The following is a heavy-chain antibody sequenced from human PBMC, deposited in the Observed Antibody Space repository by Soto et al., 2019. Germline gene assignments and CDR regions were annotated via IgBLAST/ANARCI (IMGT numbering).Heavy chain of an antibody. D-gene: IGHD3-10*01. CDR2: INAGNGNT. J-gene: IGHJ5*02. CDR3: ARDLVITMVRGVAIFDP. CDR1: GYTFTSYA. V-gene: IGHV1-3*01. Sequence: QVQLVQSGAEVKKPGASVKVSCKASGYTFTSYAMHWVRQAPGQRLEWMGWINAGNGNTKYSQKFQGRVTITRDTSANTAYMELSSLRSEDTAVYYCARDLVITMVRGVAIFDPWGQGTLVTVSS.